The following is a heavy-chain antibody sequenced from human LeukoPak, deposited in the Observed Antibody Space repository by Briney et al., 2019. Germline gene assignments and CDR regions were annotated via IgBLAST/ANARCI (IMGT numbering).Heavy chain of an antibody. CDR3: ARDDFGDYYDSSGLVDY. J-gene: IGHJ4*02. CDR1: GFTFSSYG. D-gene: IGHD3-22*01. Sequence: GGSLRLSCAASGFTFSSYGMHWVRQAPGKGLEWVAVIWYDGSNKYYADSVKGRFTISRDNSKNQLYLQMKSLRAEDTAVYYCARDDFGDYYDSSGLVDYWGQGTLVTVSS. V-gene: IGHV3-33*01. CDR2: IWYDGSNK.